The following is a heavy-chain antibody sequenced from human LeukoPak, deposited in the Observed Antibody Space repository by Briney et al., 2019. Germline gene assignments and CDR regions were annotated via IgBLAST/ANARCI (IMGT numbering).Heavy chain of an antibody. CDR2: FYHSGNT. J-gene: IGHJ4*02. D-gene: IGHD6-19*01. CDR3: ARGWGYIDD. V-gene: IGHV4-59*01. CDR1: GASISGYY. Sequence: PSETLSLTCTVSGASISGYYWSWIRQPPGKGLEWIGYFYHSGNTNYNPSLKSRVTISVDTSKNQCSLNLSSVTAADTALYYCARGWGYIDDWGQGTLVTVSS.